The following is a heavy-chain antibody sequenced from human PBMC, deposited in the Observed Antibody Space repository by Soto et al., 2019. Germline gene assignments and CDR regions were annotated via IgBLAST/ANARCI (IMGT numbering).Heavy chain of an antibody. CDR2: ISGSGGST. Sequence: PGGSLRLSCAASGFTFSSYAMSWVRQAPGKGLEWVSAISGSGGSTYYADSVKGRFTISRDNSRNILYLQMNSLRAEDTAIYYCAKYQPMTQPRPYFDYCGQGTLVTVSS. CDR3: AKYQPMTQPRPYFDY. V-gene: IGHV3-23*01. J-gene: IGHJ4*02. D-gene: IGHD3-22*01. CDR1: GFTFSSYA.